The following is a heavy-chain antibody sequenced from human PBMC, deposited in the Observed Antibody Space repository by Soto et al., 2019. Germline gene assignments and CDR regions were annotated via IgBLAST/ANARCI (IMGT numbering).Heavy chain of an antibody. D-gene: IGHD5-12*01. Sequence: SETLSLTCTVSGVSISSYYWSWIRQPPGKGLEWIGYIYYSGSTNYNPSLKSRVTISVDTSKNQFSLKMSSVTAADTAVYYCARQSSSGYDWDYWGQGTLVTVSS. CDR2: IYYSGST. J-gene: IGHJ4*02. CDR3: ARQSSSGYDWDY. V-gene: IGHV4-59*08. CDR1: GVSISSYY.